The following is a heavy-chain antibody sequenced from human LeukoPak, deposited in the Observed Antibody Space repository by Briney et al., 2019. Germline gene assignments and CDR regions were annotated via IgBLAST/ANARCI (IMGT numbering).Heavy chain of an antibody. V-gene: IGHV3-23*01. CDR2: ISVSGNKT. D-gene: IGHD3-10*01. CDR3: AKLKRVGIAPFDD. Sequence: GGSLRLSCAASGFTFSHFAMSWVRQAPGKGVHWVSTISVSGNKTYYADSVKGRFTISRDKSKKTLYLQMTGLRADDTAVYYCAKLKRVGIAPFDDWGQGTLVTVSS. J-gene: IGHJ4*02. CDR1: GFTFSHFA.